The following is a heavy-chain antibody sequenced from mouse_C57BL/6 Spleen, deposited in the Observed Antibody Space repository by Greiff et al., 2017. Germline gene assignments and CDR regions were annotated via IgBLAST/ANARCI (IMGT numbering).Heavy chain of an antibody. CDR3: ALDYGSSPFAY. Sequence: ESGPGLVKPSQSLSLTCSVTGYSITSGYYWNWIRQFPGNKLEWMGYISYDGSNNYNPSLKNRISITRDTSKNQFFLKLNSVTTEDTATYYCALDYGSSPFAYWGQGTLVTVSA. D-gene: IGHD1-1*01. J-gene: IGHJ3*01. CDR2: ISYDGSN. CDR1: GYSITSGYY. V-gene: IGHV3-6*01.